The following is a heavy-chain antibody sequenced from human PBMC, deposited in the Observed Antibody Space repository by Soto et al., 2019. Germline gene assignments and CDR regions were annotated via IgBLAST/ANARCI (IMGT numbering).Heavy chain of an antibody. J-gene: IGHJ4*02. Sequence: GGSLRLSCAASGFTFSSYGMHWVRQAPGKGLEWVAVISYDGSNKYYADSVKGRFTISRDNSKNTLYLQMNSLRAEDTAVYYCAKDPPYCGGDCYYDYWGQGTLVTVSS. D-gene: IGHD2-21*02. CDR1: GFTFSSYG. V-gene: IGHV3-30*18. CDR3: AKDPPYCGGDCYYDY. CDR2: ISYDGSNK.